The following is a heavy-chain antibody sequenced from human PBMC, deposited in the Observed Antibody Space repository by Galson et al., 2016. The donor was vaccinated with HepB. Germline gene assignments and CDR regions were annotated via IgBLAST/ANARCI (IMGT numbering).Heavy chain of an antibody. V-gene: IGHV4-4*02. CDR2: IHHSGIT. CDR1: GGSISSDAW. J-gene: IGHJ4*02. Sequence: SETLSLTCAVSGGSISSDAWWSRVRQPPRKGLEWIGEIHHSGITNYNPSLKSRVTISVDRSKNQFSLKVSSVTAAETAVYYCARGPLPPYSGVYFNTWGQGTLVTVSS. CDR3: ARGPLPPYSGVYFNT. D-gene: IGHD1-26*01.